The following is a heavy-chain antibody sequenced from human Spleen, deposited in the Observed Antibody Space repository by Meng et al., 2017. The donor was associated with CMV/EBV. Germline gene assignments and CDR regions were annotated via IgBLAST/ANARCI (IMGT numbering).Heavy chain of an antibody. V-gene: IGHV4-30-4*08. J-gene: IGHJ5*02. CDR2: IYFSGNT. CDR1: GGSNSTGVYY. D-gene: IGHD3-10*01. Sequence: SGGSNSTGVYYWNWSRQPPGKGLEWSGYIYFSGNTYYSQSLKSRVSILLDTSRNQFYLKLSSVTATDTAVYYCAGGFRGAGLGWFDPWGQGTLVTVSS. CDR3: AGGFRGAGLGWFDP.